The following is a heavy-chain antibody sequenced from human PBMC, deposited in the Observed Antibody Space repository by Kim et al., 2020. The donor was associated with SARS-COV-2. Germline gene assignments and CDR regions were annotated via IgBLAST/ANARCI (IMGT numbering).Heavy chain of an antibody. V-gene: IGHV1-8*01. Sequence: ASVKVSCKASGYTFTSYDINWVRQATGQGLEWMGWMNPNSGNTGYAQKFQGRVTMNRKTSISTAYMELSSLRSEDTAVYYCARGEMVAQLCYYYYYMDVWGKGTTVTVSS. J-gene: IGHJ6*03. CDR2: MNPNSGNT. CDR1: GYTFTSYD. CDR3: ARGEMVAQLCYYYYYMDV. D-gene: IGHD2-15*01.